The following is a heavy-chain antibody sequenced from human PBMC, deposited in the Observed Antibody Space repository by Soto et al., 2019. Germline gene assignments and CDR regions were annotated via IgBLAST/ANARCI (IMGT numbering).Heavy chain of an antibody. CDR1: GYNFISYW. CDR2: IYPGDSDA. D-gene: IGHD3-10*01. J-gene: IGHJ4*01. V-gene: IGHV5-51*01. Sequence: PGESLKISCKASGYNFISYWIAWVRQMPGKGLEWMGIIYPGDSDATYSPSFEGQVTFSVDKSITTAYLQWISLKASDTAMYYCARQDYFGSGNYYSDYWGHGTQVTVSS. CDR3: ARQDYFGSGNYYSDY.